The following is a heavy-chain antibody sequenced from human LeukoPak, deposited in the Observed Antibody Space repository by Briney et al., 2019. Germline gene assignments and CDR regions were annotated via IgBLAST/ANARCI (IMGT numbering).Heavy chain of an antibody. CDR2: ISYDGSNK. CDR3: ARDPQWLVRKPGYFQH. CDR1: GFTFSSYA. D-gene: IGHD6-19*01. Sequence: GRSLRLSCAASGFTFSSYAMHWVRQAPGKGLEWVAVISYDGSNKYYADSVKGRFTISRDNSKNTLYLQMNSLRAEDTAVYYCARDPQWLVRKPGYFQHWGQGTLVTVSS. J-gene: IGHJ1*01. V-gene: IGHV3-30-3*01.